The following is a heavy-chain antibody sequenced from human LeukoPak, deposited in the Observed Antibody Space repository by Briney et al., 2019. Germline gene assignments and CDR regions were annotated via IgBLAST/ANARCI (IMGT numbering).Heavy chain of an antibody. D-gene: IGHD2-21*02. CDR2: ISYDGSNK. CDR3: AKDRGHCGGDCYSSFDY. J-gene: IGHJ4*02. V-gene: IGHV3-30*18. CDR1: GFTFSSYG. Sequence: PGRSLRLSCAASGFTFSSYGMHWVRQAPGKGLEWVAVISYDGSNKYYADSVKGRFTISRDNSKNTLYLQMNSLRAEDTAVYYCAKDRGHCGGDCYSSFDYWGQGTLVTVSS.